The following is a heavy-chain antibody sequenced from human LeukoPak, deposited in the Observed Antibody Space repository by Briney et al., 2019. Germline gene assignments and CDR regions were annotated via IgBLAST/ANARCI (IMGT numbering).Heavy chain of an antibody. CDR1: GFTFSSYA. CDR2: IFGNGGDT. J-gene: IGHJ4*02. Sequence: GGSLRLSCAASGFTFSSYAMTWVRQAPGKGLEWVSSIFGNGGDTYYADSVKGRFTISRDNSKNTLYLQMSSLRAEDTAVYYCAKGDGSGLAAAGTFLYWGQGTLVTVSS. V-gene: IGHV3-23*01. D-gene: IGHD6-13*01. CDR3: AKGDGSGLAAAGTFLY.